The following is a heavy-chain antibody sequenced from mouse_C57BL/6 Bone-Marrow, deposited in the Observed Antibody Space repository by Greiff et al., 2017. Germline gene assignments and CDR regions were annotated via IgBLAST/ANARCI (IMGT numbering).Heavy chain of an antibody. CDR1: GYSITSGYY. V-gene: IGHV3-6*01. J-gene: IGHJ2*01. CDR3: ARAPIYYGYYYFDY. Sequence: EVQLQQSGPGLVKPSQSLSLTCSVTGYSITSGYYWNWIRQFPGNKLEWMGYISYDGSNNYNPSLKNRISITRDTSKNQFFLKLNSVTTEDTATYYCARAPIYYGYYYFDYWGQGTTLTVSS. CDR2: ISYDGSN. D-gene: IGHD2-2*01.